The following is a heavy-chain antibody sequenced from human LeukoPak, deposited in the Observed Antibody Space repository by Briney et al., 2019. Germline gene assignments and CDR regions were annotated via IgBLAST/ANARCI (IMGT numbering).Heavy chain of an antibody. D-gene: IGHD3-10*01. CDR3: TTGEGVASRTMFNS. CDR1: GFTFDKAW. Sequence: PGGSLTLSCTASGFTFDKAWMAWVRHAPGKGLEWVGRIKSKTDGGTTDYAAPVKGIFTISRDDLKNTLSLQMNTLKTDDTTAYYCTTGEGVASRTMFNSWGQGALVTVSS. J-gene: IGHJ4*02. V-gene: IGHV3-15*01. CDR2: IKSKTDGGTT.